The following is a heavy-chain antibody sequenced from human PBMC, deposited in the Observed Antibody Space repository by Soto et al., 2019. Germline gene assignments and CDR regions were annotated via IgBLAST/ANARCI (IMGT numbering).Heavy chain of an antibody. D-gene: IGHD3-9*01. CDR2: TSYDGRNN. Sequence: AGGSLRLSCAVSGSIFSSYGMHWVRQAPGKGLEWVAVTSYDGRNNNYADSVKGRFTISRDNSKNTLYLQMNSLRAEDTAVYYCARGARLASDAFDIWGQGTMVTVSS. J-gene: IGHJ3*02. CDR1: GSIFSSYG. V-gene: IGHV3-30*03. CDR3: ARGARLASDAFDI.